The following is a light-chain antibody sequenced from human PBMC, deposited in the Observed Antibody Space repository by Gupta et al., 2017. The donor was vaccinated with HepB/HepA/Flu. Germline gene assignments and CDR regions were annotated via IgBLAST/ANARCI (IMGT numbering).Light chain of an antibody. Sequence: EIVMTQSPATLSVSPGERATLSCRASQSVSSNLAWYQQKPGQAPRLLIYGASTRATSIPARFSGSGCGTEFTLTISSLQSEDFAVYYCQQYNNWPPAITFGQGTRLEIK. CDR3: QQYNNWPPAIT. V-gene: IGKV3-15*01. J-gene: IGKJ5*01. CDR1: QSVSSN. CDR2: GAS.